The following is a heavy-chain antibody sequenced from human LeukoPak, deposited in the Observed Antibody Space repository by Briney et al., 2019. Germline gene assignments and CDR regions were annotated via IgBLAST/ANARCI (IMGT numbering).Heavy chain of an antibody. CDR3: ATRTKYYDSSGYSFDY. J-gene: IGHJ4*02. CDR1: GYTFTSYG. Sequence: ASVKVSCKASGYTFTSYGISWVRQAPREGLEWMGCISAYNGNTNYAQKLQGRVTMTTDTSTSTAYMELRSLRSDDTAVYYCATRTKYYDSSGYSFDYWGQGTLVTVSS. CDR2: ISAYNGNT. D-gene: IGHD3-22*01. V-gene: IGHV1-18*01.